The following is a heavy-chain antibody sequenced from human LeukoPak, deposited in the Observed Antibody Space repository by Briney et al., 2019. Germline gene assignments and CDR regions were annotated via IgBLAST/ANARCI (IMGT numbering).Heavy chain of an antibody. CDR1: GFNFTYLG. Sequence: GGSLRLSCKASGFNFTYLGISWVRQAPGKGLEWVANIKQDASEEYYVDSVKGRFTISRDNAKNSLYLQMDSLRAEDTAVYYWDRHEHQLYHTRTGGVLYCGQRTLVTVSS. V-gene: IGHV3-7*04. CDR3: DRHEHQLYHTRTGGVLY. D-gene: IGHD2-8*02. J-gene: IGHJ4*02. CDR2: IKQDASEE.